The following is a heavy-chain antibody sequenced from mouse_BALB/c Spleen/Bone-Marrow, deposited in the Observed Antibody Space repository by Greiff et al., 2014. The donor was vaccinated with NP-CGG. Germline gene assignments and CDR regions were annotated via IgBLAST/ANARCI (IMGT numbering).Heavy chain of an antibody. CDR2: IWSGGST. D-gene: IGHD1-1*01. CDR1: GSSLTSYG. Sequence: VQLQQSGPGLVQPSQSLSITCTVSGSSLTSYGVHWVRQSPGKGLEWLGVIWSGGSTDYNAAFISRLSISKDNSKSQVFFKMKSLQANDTAIYYCARRGGTTTPFAYWGQGTLVTVSA. J-gene: IGHJ3*01. V-gene: IGHV2-2*02. CDR3: ARRGGTTTPFAY.